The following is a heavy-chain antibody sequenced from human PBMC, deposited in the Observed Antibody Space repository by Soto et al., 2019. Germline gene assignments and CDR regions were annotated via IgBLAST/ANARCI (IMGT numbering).Heavy chain of an antibody. D-gene: IGHD3-22*01. J-gene: IGHJ6*02. Sequence: ASVKVSCKASGYTFTSYAMHWVRQAPGQRLEWMGWINAGNGNTKYSQKFQGRVTITRDTSASTAYMELSSLRSEDTAVYYCARTPTYYYDSSGYYRKNENYYYYGMDVWGQGTTVTVSS. CDR1: GYTFTSYA. V-gene: IGHV1-3*01. CDR3: ARTPTYYYDSSGYYRKNENYYYYGMDV. CDR2: INAGNGNT.